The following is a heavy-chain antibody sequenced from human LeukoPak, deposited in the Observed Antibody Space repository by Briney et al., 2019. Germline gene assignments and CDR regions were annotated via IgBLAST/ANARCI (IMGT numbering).Heavy chain of an antibody. CDR1: GLTFSSYA. CDR2: ISGSGGST. Sequence: GGSLRLSCAASGLTFSSYAMSWVRQAPGKGLEWVSAISGSGGSTYYADSVKGRFTISRDNSKNTLYLQMNSLRAEDTAVYYCVRAGGVYYYYGMDVWGQGTTVTVSS. CDR3: VRAGGVYYYYGMDV. J-gene: IGHJ6*02. D-gene: IGHD6-19*01. V-gene: IGHV3-23*01.